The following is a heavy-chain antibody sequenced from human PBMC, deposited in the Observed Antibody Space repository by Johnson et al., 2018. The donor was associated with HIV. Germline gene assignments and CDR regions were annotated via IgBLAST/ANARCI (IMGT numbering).Heavy chain of an antibody. V-gene: IGHV3-30*18. Sequence: QLVESGGGVVQPGRSLRLSCAASGFTFSTYGMHWVRQAPGKGLEWVAVISYDGSNKNYGDSVKGRFTISRDNSKNTVFLQMNSLRVEDTAVYYCAKDRPRVGATAPSGGMDFDIWGQGTMVTVSS. J-gene: IGHJ3*02. CDR2: ISYDGSNK. D-gene: IGHD1-26*01. CDR3: AKDRPRVGATAPSGGMDFDI. CDR1: GFTFSTYG.